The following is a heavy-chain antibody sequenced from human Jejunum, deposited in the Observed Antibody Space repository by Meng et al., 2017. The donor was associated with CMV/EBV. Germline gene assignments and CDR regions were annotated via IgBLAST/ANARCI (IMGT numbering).Heavy chain of an antibody. CDR1: GDSITSRY. Sequence: QLQLQESGPGLVKPSETLSPNCTVSGDSITSRYWSWFRLPPGKGLEWIGYINDKGNADYSPSLKGRVVISRETSKNQFALSLRYVTAEDTAVYYCAKGPEGGNYNSFHPWGQGTLVTVSS. CDR2: INDKGNA. V-gene: IGHV4-59*11. D-gene: IGHD3-16*01. J-gene: IGHJ5*02. CDR3: AKGPEGGNYNSFHP.